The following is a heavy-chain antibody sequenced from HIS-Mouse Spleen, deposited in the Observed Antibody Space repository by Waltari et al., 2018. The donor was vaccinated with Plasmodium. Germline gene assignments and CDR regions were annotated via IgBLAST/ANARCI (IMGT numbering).Heavy chain of an antibody. J-gene: IGHJ4*02. CDR3: AREAGSGGLYYFDY. V-gene: IGHV3-30-3*01. Sequence: QVQLVESGGGVVQPGRSLRLSCAASGFTFSSYAMHWVRQAPGKGLWWGEVRSYDGSNKYNADTVKGRFTISRDNYKNTLYLQMNSLGAEDTAVYYCAREAGSGGLYYFDYWGQGTLVTVSS. CDR2: RSYDGSNK. CDR1: GFTFSSYA. D-gene: IGHD3-10*01.